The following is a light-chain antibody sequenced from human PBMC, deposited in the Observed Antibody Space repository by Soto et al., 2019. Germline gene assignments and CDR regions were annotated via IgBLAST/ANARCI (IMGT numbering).Light chain of an antibody. CDR1: QSISNY. J-gene: IGKJ4*01. V-gene: IGKV1-39*01. Sequence: DLQMTQSPSSLSASVGDRVTITSRASQSISNYLHWYQQKPGEVPKLLIYGASSLYSGVPSRLSGSGTGTEFPLTISSLQPEDSATHFCKQGYRTPIIVGRGTVVEIE. CDR2: GAS. CDR3: KQGYRTPII.